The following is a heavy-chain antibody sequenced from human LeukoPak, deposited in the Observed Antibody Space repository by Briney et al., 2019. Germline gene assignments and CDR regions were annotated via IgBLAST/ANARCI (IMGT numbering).Heavy chain of an antibody. V-gene: IGHV1-69*13. J-gene: IGHJ4*02. CDR2: IIPLFGTV. Sequence: SVKVSCKASGYTFTGYYIHWVRQAPGQGLEWMGGIIPLFGTVNYAEKFQDRVTINADESTSTAYMELSRLRSEDTAIYYCARDRARRLAVAGTFDYWGQGSLVTVSS. CDR3: ARDRARRLAVAGTFDY. D-gene: IGHD6-19*01. CDR1: GYTFTGYY.